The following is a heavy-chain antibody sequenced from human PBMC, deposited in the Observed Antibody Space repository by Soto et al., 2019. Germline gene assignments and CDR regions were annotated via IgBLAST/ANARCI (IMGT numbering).Heavy chain of an antibody. J-gene: IGHJ4*02. D-gene: IGHD6-13*01. V-gene: IGHV3-48*01. CDR2: FSSSGSTI. Sequence: PGGSLRLSCAASGFTFSSYAMSWVRQAPGKGLEWVSYFSSSGSTIYYADSVKGRFTISRDNSKNSLYLQMNSLRAEDTAVYYCARDQQQLVDHLLNYWGQGTLVTVSS. CDR3: ARDQQQLVDHLLNY. CDR1: GFTFSSYA.